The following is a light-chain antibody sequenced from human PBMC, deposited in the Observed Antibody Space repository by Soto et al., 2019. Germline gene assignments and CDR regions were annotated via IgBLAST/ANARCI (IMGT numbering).Light chain of an antibody. CDR1: QSVSSSQ. Sequence: ETVLTQSPGTLSLSPGERATLSCRASQSVSSSQLAWYHQKPGQAPRLLIYGASSRATGVPDRFSGSGSGKDFTLSISRLEPEDFAVYYCQQYGSSPYTFGQGTKLEIK. CDR2: GAS. J-gene: IGKJ2*01. V-gene: IGKV3-20*01. CDR3: QQYGSSPYT.